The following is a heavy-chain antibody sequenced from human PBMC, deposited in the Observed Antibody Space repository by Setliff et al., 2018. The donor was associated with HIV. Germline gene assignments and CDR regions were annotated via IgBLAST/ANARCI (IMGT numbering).Heavy chain of an antibody. CDR3: AKDHKGYYYDSSGYHYEGVDY. J-gene: IGHJ4*02. V-gene: IGHV3-11*04. CDR2: ISGSGDTI. D-gene: IGHD3-22*01. CDR1: GFTFSDYY. Sequence: PGGSLRLSCAASGFTFSDYYMSWIRQAPGKGLECVSGISGSGDTIYYADSVKGRFTMSRDNSKNTLYLQMNSLRAEDTAVYYCAKDHKGYYYDSSGYHYEGVDYWGQGTLVTVSS.